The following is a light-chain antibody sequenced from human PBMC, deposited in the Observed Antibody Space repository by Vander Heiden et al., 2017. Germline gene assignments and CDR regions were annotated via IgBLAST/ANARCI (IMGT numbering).Light chain of an antibody. V-gene: IGLV3-21*02. CDR3: QVWDSSSDHPDVV. CDR1: NIGSKS. CDR2: DNS. Sequence: SYVLTQPHSVSVAPGQTARITCGGNNIGSKSVHWSQQKPGQAPVLVVDDNSDRPSGIPERFSGSNSGNTATLTISRVEAGDEADYDCQVWDSSSDHPDVVFGGGTKLTVL. J-gene: IGLJ2*01.